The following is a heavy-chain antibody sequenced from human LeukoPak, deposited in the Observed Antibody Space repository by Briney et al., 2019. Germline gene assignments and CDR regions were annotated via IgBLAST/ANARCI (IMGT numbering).Heavy chain of an antibody. CDR1: GFTFSRYS. Sequence: GGSLRLSCAASGFTFSRYSMNWVRQAPGKGLEWVAVISYDGSNKYYADSVKGRFTISRDNSKNTLYLQMNSLRAEDTAVYYCAKDGTIVVVPAAAWVDYWGQGTLVTVSS. CDR2: ISYDGSNK. CDR3: AKDGTIVVVPAAAWVDY. D-gene: IGHD2-2*01. V-gene: IGHV3-30*18. J-gene: IGHJ4*02.